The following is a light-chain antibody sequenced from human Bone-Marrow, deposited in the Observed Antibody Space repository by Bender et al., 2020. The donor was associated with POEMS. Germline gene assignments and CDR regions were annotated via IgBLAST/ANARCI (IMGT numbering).Light chain of an antibody. CDR2: EVT. CDR3: AVWDDSLNGWV. CDR1: SSDVGTYNL. J-gene: IGLJ3*02. V-gene: IGLV2-14*02. Sequence: QSALTQPASVSGSPGQSITISCTGTSSDVGTYNLVSWYQQHPDKAPKLIIYEVTERPSGVSDRFSGSKSGNTASLAISGLQSEDEADYYCAVWDDSLNGWVFGGGTKLTVL.